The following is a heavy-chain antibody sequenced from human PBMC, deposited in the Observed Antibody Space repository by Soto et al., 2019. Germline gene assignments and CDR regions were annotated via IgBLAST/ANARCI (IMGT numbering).Heavy chain of an antibody. CDR3: ARPLPSYYYDSSGGI. D-gene: IGHD3-22*01. J-gene: IGHJ3*02. CDR1: RFTFSMYR. Sequence: XGCLRISSAASRFTFSMYRMNWVRPAPGKGLEWVSYISSSSSTIYYADSVKGRFTISRDNAKNSLYLQMNRLRDEDTAVYYCARPLPSYYYDSSGGIWGQGTMVTVSS. CDR2: ISSSSSTI. V-gene: IGHV3-48*02.